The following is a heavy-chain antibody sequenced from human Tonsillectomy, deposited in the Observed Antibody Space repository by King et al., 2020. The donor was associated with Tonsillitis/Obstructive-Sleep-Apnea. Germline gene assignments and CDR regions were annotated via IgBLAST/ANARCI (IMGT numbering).Heavy chain of an antibody. J-gene: IGHJ6*02. D-gene: IGHD2-8*01. CDR3: STGLLVLYFYYDGMDV. V-gene: IGHV3-15*07. CDR2: IKRKTDGGTT. Sequence: VQLVESGGGLVKPGGSLRLSCAASGFTFSNAWMNWVRQAPGKGLEWVGRIKRKTDGGTTDYAAPVKGRFIIARDDSKNTLYLQMNSLKTDDTAVYYCSTGLLVLYFYYDGMDVWGQGTTVTVSS. CDR1: GFTFSNAW.